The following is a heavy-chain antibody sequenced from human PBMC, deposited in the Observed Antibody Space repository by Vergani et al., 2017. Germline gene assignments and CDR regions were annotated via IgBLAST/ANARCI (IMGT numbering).Heavy chain of an antibody. Sequence: EVQLVESGGGLVQPGRSLRLSCAASGFTYDDYATHWVRQAPGKGLEWVSGISWNSGSIGYADSVKGRFTISRDNGKNSLYLQMNSLRAEDTALYYCAKDSSSSLLRDLDIWGQGTMVTVSS. CDR2: ISWNSGSI. J-gene: IGHJ3*02. CDR1: GFTYDDYA. D-gene: IGHD6-6*01. CDR3: AKDSSSSLLRDLDI. V-gene: IGHV3-9*01.